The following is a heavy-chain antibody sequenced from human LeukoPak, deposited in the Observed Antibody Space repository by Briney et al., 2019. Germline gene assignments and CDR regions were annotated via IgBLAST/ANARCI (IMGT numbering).Heavy chain of an antibody. D-gene: IGHD6-19*01. CDR3: AKDKEQWLVRNYFDY. J-gene: IGHJ4*02. V-gene: IGHV3-30*04. Sequence: GGSLRLSCAASGFTFSSYAMHWVRQAPGKGLEWVAVISYDGSNKYYADSVKGRFTISRDNSKNTLYLQMNSLRAEDTAVYYCAKDKEQWLVRNYFDYWGQGTLVTVSS. CDR1: GFTFSSYA. CDR2: ISYDGSNK.